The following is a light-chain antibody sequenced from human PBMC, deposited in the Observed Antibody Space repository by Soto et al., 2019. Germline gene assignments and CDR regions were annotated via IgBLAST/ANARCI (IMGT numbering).Light chain of an antibody. CDR3: QQYNNWLALT. V-gene: IGKV3-15*01. J-gene: IGKJ4*01. Sequence: EIVMTQSPATLSVSPGERATLSCRASQSVSSNLAWYQQKPGQAPRLLIYGASTRATGIPARFSGSGSGTEFTLTNSSLQSEDFAVYYCQQYNNWLALTFGGGTKVEIK. CDR2: GAS. CDR1: QSVSSN.